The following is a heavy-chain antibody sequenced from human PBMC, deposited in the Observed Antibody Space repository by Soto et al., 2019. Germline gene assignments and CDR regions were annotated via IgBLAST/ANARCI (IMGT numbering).Heavy chain of an antibody. CDR2: IYYSGST. CDR3: ESRYGPGFDY. Sequence: PSETLSLTCTVSGGPISSYYWSWIRQPPGKGLEWIGYIYYSGSTNYNPALKSRVTISVDTSKNQFSLKLSSVTAADTAVYYCESRYGPGFDYWGQGTLVTVSS. CDR1: GGPISSYY. D-gene: IGHD4-17*01. J-gene: IGHJ4*02. V-gene: IGHV4-59*08.